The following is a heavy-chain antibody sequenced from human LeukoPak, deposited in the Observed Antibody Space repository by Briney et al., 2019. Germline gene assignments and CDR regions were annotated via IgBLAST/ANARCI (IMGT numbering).Heavy chain of an antibody. Sequence: GGSLRLSCAPPGFTFSNYAFSWVRQAPGKGLEWVSDISDTGGSTNYVGSAKGRFTISRDNSKNTLHLHMNSLRVEDTAVYYCARKGNGALDIWGQGTMVTVSS. CDR2: ISDTGGST. J-gene: IGHJ3*02. D-gene: IGHD1-1*01. CDR1: GFTFSNYA. V-gene: IGHV3-23*01. CDR3: ARKGNGALDI.